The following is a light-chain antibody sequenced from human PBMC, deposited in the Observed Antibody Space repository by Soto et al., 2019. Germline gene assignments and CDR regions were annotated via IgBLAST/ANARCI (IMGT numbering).Light chain of an antibody. J-gene: IGKJ3*01. CDR1: QSVSSSY. CDR2: GAS. V-gene: IGKV3-20*01. Sequence: EIVLRQSPVTLSFSPGTTPTLSCTASQSVSSSYLAWYQQKPGQAPRLLIYGASSRATGIPDRFSGSGSGTDFTLTISRLEPEDFAVYYCQQYGSSPRTFGPGTKVDIK. CDR3: QQYGSSPRT.